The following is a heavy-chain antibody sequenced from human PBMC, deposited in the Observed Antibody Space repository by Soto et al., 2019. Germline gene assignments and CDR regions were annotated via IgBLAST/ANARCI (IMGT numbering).Heavy chain of an antibody. V-gene: IGHV3-21*01. Sequence: PGGSLRLSCAASGFTFGSYSMNWLRQAPGKGLEWVASISSSSGFINDADSVKGRFTISRDNAKNSLYLQMNSLRAEDTAVYYRARGPLTDPFGLVFDYWGQGTLVTVSS. CDR1: GFTFGSYS. J-gene: IGHJ4*02. CDR2: ISSSSGFI. D-gene: IGHD3-3*01. CDR3: ARGPLTDPFGLVFDY.